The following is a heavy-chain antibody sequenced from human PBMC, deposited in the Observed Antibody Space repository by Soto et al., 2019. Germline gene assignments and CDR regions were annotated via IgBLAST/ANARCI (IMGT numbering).Heavy chain of an antibody. Sequence: EVQLLESGGALVQPGGSLRLSCAASGFTVSNNYMIWVRQAPGKGLEWVSLIYSGGGIYYADSVRGRFTISRDSSKNTQYLQRNSQRVEDTAVYYSATSPAVGICGQGSRVTVSS. V-gene: IGHV3-66*01. J-gene: IGHJ6*02. CDR1: GFTVSNNY. CDR3: ATSPAVGI. CDR2: IYSGGGI. D-gene: IGHD1-26*01.